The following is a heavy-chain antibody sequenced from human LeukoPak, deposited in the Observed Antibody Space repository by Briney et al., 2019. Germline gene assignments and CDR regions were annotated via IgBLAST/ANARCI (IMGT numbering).Heavy chain of an antibody. CDR1: GFTLGSKA. CDR3: AKAGWYQSPVDY. V-gene: IGHV3-23*01. D-gene: IGHD6-19*01. J-gene: IGHJ4*02. Sequence: SGGPRRLSGAASGFTLGSKARGGVGRAQGRGLRGVSAISGSGGSTYYADSVKGRFTISRDNSKNALYLQMNSLRAEDTAVYYCAKAGWYQSPVDYWGQGTLVTVSS. CDR2: ISGSGGST.